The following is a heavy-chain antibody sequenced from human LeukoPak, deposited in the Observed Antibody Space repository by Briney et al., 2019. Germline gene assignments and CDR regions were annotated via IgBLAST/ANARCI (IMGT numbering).Heavy chain of an antibody. CDR1: GGSISSGGYS. Sequence: PSQTLSLTCAVSGGSISSGGYSWSWIRQPPGKGLEWIGYIYHSGSTYYNPSLKSRVTISVDRSKNQFSLKLSSVTAADTAVYYCARVKGATPNWFDPWGQGTLVTVSA. CDR3: ARVKGATPNWFDP. D-gene: IGHD1-26*01. V-gene: IGHV4-30-2*01. CDR2: IYHSGST. J-gene: IGHJ5*02.